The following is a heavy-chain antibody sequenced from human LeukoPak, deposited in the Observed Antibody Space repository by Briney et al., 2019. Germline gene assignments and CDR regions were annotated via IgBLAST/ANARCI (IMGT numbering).Heavy chain of an antibody. Sequence: GASVKVSCKASGYTFTSYVISWVRQAPGQGLEWMAWISAYNGNTNYAQKLQGRVTMTTDTSTSTAYMELRSLRSDDTAVYYCARGPTAMAPNYYYYGMDVWGQGTTVTVSS. CDR1: GYTFTSYV. CDR2: ISAYNGNT. V-gene: IGHV1-18*01. CDR3: ARGPTAMAPNYYYYGMDV. D-gene: IGHD5-18*01. J-gene: IGHJ6*02.